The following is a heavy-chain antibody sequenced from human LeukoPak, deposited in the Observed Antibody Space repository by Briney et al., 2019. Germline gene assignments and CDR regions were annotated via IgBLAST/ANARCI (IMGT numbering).Heavy chain of an antibody. D-gene: IGHD1-26*01. CDR3: ATDVMVGATNAFDI. J-gene: IGHJ3*02. V-gene: IGHV1-24*01. CDR1: GYTLTELS. CDR2: FDPGDGET. Sequence: GASVKVSCKVSGYTLTELSMHWVRQAPGKGLEWMGGFDPGDGETIYAQKFQGRVTMTEDTSTDTAYMELSSLRSEDTAVYYCATDVMVGATNAFDIWGQGTMVTVSS.